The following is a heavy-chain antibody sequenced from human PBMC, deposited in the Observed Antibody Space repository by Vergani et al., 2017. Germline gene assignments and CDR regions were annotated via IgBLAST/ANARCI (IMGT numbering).Heavy chain of an antibody. CDR1: GGSFSGYY. CDR2: INHSGST. J-gene: IGHJ4*02. CDR3: ARGHRPQSIAARRFDY. D-gene: IGHD6-6*01. Sequence: QLQLQESGPGLVKPSETLSLTCAVYGGSFSGYYWSWIRQPPGKGLEWIGEINHSGSTNYNPSLKSRVTISVDTSKNQFSLKLSSVTAADTAVYYCARGHRPQSIAARRFDYWGQGTLVTVSS. V-gene: IGHV4-34*01.